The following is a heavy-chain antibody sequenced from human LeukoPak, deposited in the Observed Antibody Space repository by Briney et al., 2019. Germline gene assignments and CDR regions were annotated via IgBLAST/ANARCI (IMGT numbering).Heavy chain of an antibody. CDR3: ATETNGRHYDY. D-gene: IGHD1-14*01. Sequence: GGSLRLSCTDSGLTFSTSGFNWVRQAPGKGLEWVASIGPTGSDRYHADSIKGRFTISRDNANNFLYLQMNSLRAEDTAVYYCATETNGRHYDYWGQGTLLTVSS. J-gene: IGHJ4*02. CDR2: IGPTGSDR. CDR1: GLTFSTSG. V-gene: IGHV3-21*06.